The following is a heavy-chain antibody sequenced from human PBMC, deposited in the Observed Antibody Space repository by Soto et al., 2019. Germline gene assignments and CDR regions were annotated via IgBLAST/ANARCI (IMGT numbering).Heavy chain of an antibody. CDR2: IYYSGRT. CDR3: ARQRTKVVTQAYFDN. J-gene: IGHJ4*02. Sequence: KTSETLSLTCIVSGESISSSSYYWGWIRQPPGKGLEWIGSIYYSGRTYYNPSFKSRVTISIDTSKNQFSLKLSSVTATDTAVYYCARQRTKVVTQAYFDNWGQGALATVSS. CDR1: GESISSSSYY. V-gene: IGHV4-39*01. D-gene: IGHD2-21*02.